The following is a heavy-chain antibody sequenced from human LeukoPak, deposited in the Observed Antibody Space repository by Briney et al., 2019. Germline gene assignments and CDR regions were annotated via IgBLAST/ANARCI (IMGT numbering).Heavy chain of an antibody. CDR1: GFTFDDSA. J-gene: IGHJ1*01. D-gene: IGHD3-22*01. CDR3: AKAPPYYPESSGYFQD. CDR2: ISWNSGII. Sequence: QTGGSLRLSCAASGFTFDDSAMHWVRQVPGKGLEWGSGISWNSGIIDYADSVKGRFTISRDNAKNSLFLQMNNLRPDDTAFYYCAKAPPYYPESSGYFQDWGQGTLVTVSS. V-gene: IGHV3-9*01.